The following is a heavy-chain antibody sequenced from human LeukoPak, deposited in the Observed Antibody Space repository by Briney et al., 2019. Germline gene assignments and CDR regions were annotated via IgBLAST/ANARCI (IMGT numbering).Heavy chain of an antibody. Sequence: ASVKVSCKASGCRFTAYSMHWVREAPGLGLDWMGWINPNSGDTKNAQNFQGRVTMTRDTSISTVYMKLSSLRFEDTAVYYCAGDYYGSGSYYNDYWGQGTLVTVSS. D-gene: IGHD3-10*01. J-gene: IGHJ4*02. V-gene: IGHV1-2*02. CDR3: AGDYYGSGSYYNDY. CDR2: INPNSGDT. CDR1: GCRFTAYS.